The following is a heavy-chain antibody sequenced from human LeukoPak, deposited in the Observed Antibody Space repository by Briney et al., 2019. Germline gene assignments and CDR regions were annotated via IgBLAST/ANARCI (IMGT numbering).Heavy chain of an antibody. D-gene: IGHD3-3*01. J-gene: IGHJ6*02. CDR3: ARVLRNSDFWSGYPYYYYYGMNV. CDR2: IYYSGST. V-gene: IGHV4-59*12. Sequence: SETLSLTCTVSGGSISSYYWSWIRQPPGKGLEWIGYIYYSGSTNYNPSLKSRVTISVDTSKNQFSLKLSSVTAADTAVYYCARVLRNSDFWSGYPYYYYYGMNVWAKGPRSPSP. CDR1: GGSISSYY.